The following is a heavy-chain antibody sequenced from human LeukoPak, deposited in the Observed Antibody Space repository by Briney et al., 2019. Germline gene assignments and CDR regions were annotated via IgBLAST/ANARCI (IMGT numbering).Heavy chain of an antibody. CDR1: GDSIRTHTYY. CDR3: ARLTRRSGNYFEN. J-gene: IGHJ4*02. V-gene: IGHV4-61*01. Sequence: SESLSLSCTVSGDSIRTHTYYWSWIRPPPGQGLEWVGYINYSGNSNYNTSLKRRVTISNVTSKRQFTLNLSSATAADTAEYYRARLTRRSGNYFENWGQGTLVTVSS. CDR2: INYSGNS. D-gene: IGHD1-26*01.